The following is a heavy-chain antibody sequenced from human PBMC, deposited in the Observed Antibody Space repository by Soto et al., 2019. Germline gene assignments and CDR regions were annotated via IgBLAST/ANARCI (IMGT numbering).Heavy chain of an antibody. D-gene: IGHD2-15*01. CDR3: AKSPGYCSGGTCYLYFDF. V-gene: IGHV3-21*04. Sequence: GGSLRLSCAASGVTFSSFNMNWVRQAPGKGLEWVSSISSSSSCTYYADSLKGRFTISRDNSQNTLYLQMSSLRAEDTAVYYCAKSPGYCSGGTCYLYFDFWGQGTLVTVSS. CDR1: GVTFSSFN. CDR2: ISSSSSCT. J-gene: IGHJ4*02.